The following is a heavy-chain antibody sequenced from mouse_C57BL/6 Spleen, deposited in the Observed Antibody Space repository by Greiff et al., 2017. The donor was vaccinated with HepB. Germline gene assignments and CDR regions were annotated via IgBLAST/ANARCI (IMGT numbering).Heavy chain of an antibody. D-gene: IGHD3-1*01. CDR2: ISSGSSTI. Sequence: EVQLVESGGGLVKPGGSLKLSCAASGFTFSDYGMHWVRQAPEKGLEWVAYISSGSSTIYYADTVKGRITISRDNTKNTLFLQMTSLRSEDTAMYYCARGLPQYYYAMDYWGQGTSVTVSS. J-gene: IGHJ4*01. V-gene: IGHV5-17*01. CDR1: GFTFSDYG. CDR3: ARGLPQYYYAMDY.